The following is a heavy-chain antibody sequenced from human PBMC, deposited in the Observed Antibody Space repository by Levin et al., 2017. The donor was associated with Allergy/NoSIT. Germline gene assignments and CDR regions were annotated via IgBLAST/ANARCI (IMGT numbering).Heavy chain of an antibody. CDR3: ASGPEGVTTEVNWFDP. Sequence: SQTLSLTCAVYGGSFSVYHWIWIRQPPGKGLEWIGEINHSGSTNYNPSLKSRVTISVDTSKKQFSLKLSSVTAADTAVYYWASGPEGVTTEVNWFDPWGQGTLVIVSS. V-gene: IGHV4-34*01. CDR2: INHSGST. D-gene: IGHD4-17*01. J-gene: IGHJ5*02. CDR1: GGSFSVYH.